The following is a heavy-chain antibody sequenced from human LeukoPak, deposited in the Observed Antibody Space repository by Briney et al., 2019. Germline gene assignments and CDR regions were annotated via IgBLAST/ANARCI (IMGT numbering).Heavy chain of an antibody. CDR2: IYYSGST. CDR1: GGSISSSSYY. J-gene: IGHJ4*02. Sequence: PSETLSLTCTVSGGSISSSSYYWGWIRQPPGKGLEWIGSIYYSGSTYYNPSLKSRVTISVDTSKNQFSLKLSSVTAADTAVYYCARHQQGSMAYFDYWGQGTLVTVSS. V-gene: IGHV4-39*01. D-gene: IGHD6-6*01. CDR3: ARHQQGSMAYFDY.